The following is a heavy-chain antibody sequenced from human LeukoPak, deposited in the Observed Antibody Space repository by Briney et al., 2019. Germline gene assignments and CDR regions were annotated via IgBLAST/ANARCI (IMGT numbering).Heavy chain of an antibody. CDR1: GCSFTSYW. D-gene: IGHD2-15*01. CDR3: ARTVAAILGYRAFDI. CDR2: IYPGDSDT. Sequence: GGALQISCKGSGCSFTSYWIGWGRRMPGKGGEWMGIIYPGDSDTRYSPSFQGQVTISADKSISTAYLQWSSLKASDTAMYYCARTVAAILGYRAFDIWGQGTMVTVSS. V-gene: IGHV5-51*01. J-gene: IGHJ3*02.